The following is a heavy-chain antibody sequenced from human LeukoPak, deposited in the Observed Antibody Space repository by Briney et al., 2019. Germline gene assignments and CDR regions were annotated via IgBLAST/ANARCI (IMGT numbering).Heavy chain of an antibody. J-gene: IGHJ3*02. D-gene: IGHD1-26*01. CDR3: ARDRVVGAAGDAFDI. CDR1: GGSISSYY. Sequence: PSETLSLTCTVSGGSISSYYWSWIRQPPGKGLEWIGYIYYSGSTNYNPSLKSRVTISVDTSKNQFSLKLSSVTAADTAVYYCARDRVVGAAGDAFDIWGQGTMVTVSS. V-gene: IGHV4-59*01. CDR2: IYYSGST.